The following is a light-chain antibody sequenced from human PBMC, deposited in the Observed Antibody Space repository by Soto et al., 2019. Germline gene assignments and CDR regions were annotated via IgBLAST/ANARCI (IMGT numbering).Light chain of an antibody. CDR1: QNVGRT. J-gene: IGKJ1*01. V-gene: IGKV3-15*01. Sequence: EIVMTQSPATLSVSPGEGATLSCRASQNVGRTLAWYQKKPGQSPRLLIYGASTRATGIPARFGGSGSGTEFTLTISSLQSEDFAHYYCQQYNSWPRTFGQGTQVEIK. CDR2: GAS. CDR3: QQYNSWPRT.